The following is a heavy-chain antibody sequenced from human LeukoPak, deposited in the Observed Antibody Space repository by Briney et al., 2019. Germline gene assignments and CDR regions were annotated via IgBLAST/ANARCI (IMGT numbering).Heavy chain of an antibody. Sequence: GASVKVSCKASGYTFTAYYMHWVRQAPGQGLEWMGWINSNSGGTNYAQKFQGRVTMTRDTSINTAYLELTRLRSDDTAVYYCARGRGPSAYYYDSSGYYYGGDCFDYWGQGTLVTVSS. D-gene: IGHD3-22*01. CDR1: GYTFTAYY. V-gene: IGHV1-2*02. J-gene: IGHJ4*02. CDR3: ARGRGPSAYYYDSSGYYYGGDCFDY. CDR2: INSNSGGT.